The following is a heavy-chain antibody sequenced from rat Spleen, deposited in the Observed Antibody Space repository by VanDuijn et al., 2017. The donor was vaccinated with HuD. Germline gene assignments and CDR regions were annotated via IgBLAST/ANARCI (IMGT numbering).Heavy chain of an antibody. D-gene: IGHD1-10*01. V-gene: IGHV3-3*01. CDR2: IDGTGST. J-gene: IGHJ3*01. CDR1: DYSITSSYG. Sequence: EVQLQESGPGLVKPSQSLSLTCSVTDYSITSSYGWSWIRKFPGNKLEWMGYIDGTGSTNYSPSLESRISITRDTSKNQFFLQVNSVTTEDTATYYCARWNNYAAHWGQGTLVTVSS. CDR3: ARWNNYAAH.